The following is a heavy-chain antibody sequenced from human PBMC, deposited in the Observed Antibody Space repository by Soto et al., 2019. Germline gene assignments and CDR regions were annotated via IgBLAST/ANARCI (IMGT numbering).Heavy chain of an antibody. V-gene: IGHV3-30*18. J-gene: IGHJ2*01. Sequence: QVQLMESGGGVVQPGRSLRLSCAASGFTFNTYAMHWVRQAPGKGLEWVAVITPDGTEKYYADSVKGRFTISRDNSKNTLYLQMNSLGLEDMSIYHCAKRGILGAQGMAYFDLWGRGTLVTVSS. D-gene: IGHD1-26*01. CDR1: GFTFNTYA. CDR3: AKRGILGAQGMAYFDL. CDR2: ITPDGTEK.